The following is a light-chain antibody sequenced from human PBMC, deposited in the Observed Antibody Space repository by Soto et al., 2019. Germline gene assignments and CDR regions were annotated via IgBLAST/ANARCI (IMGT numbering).Light chain of an antibody. CDR1: SSDVGGYNY. V-gene: IGLV2-14*01. CDR3: SSYTSSSTLDV. CDR2: DVS. J-gene: IGLJ1*01. Sequence: QSVLTQPAPASWSPWQSITISCTGTSSDVGGYNYVSWYQQHPGKAPKLMIYDVSNRPSGVSNRFSGSKSGNTASLTISGLQAEDEADYYCSSYTSSSTLDVFGTGTKVTVL.